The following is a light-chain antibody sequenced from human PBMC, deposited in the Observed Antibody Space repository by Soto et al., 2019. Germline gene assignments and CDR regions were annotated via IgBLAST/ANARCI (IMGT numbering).Light chain of an antibody. J-gene: IGKJ1*01. Sequence: DIQMTQSPSTLSASVGDRVTITCRASHSFSSWLAWYQQKPVKAHKLLIYDASSLESGVPSRFSGSGTGTEITITISSLQHDDFATYYFQQNNSYSWTFGQGTKFEIK. CDR1: HSFSSW. CDR2: DAS. CDR3: QQNNSYSWT. V-gene: IGKV1-5*01.